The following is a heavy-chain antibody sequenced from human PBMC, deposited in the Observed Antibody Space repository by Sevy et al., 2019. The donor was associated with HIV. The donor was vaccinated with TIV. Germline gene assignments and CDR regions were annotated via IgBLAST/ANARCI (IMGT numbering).Heavy chain of an antibody. D-gene: IGHD2-2*01. CDR2: ISSSSSTI. CDR3: ARALVSSTVADYYYYGIDV. CDR1: GFTFSSYS. J-gene: IGHJ6*02. V-gene: IGHV3-48*02. Sequence: GGSLRLSCAASGFTFSSYSMNWVRQAPGKGLEWVSYISSSSSTIYYADSVKGPFTIYRDNTKNSLYQQMNSLRDEDTAVYYCARALVSSTVADYYYYGIDVWGQRATVTVS.